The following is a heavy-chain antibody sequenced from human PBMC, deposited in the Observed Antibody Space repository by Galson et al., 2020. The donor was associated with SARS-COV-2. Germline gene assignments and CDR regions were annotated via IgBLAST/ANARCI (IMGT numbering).Heavy chain of an antibody. CDR2: LYYGGKT. CDR1: GGSINIYY. V-gene: IGHV4-59*01. D-gene: IGHD3-10*01. Sequence: ASETLSLTCTVSGGSINIYYWSWIRQPPGTGLEWIGYLYYGGKTNYNPTLGSRVAISVDTSKSQFSLTLNSVTAADTAVYYCAGLPVVRGVDYWGRGILVTVSS. CDR3: AGLPVVRGVDY. J-gene: IGHJ4*02.